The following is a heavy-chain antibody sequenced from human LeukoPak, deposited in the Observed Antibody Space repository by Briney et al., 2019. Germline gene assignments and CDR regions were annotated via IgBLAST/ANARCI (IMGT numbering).Heavy chain of an antibody. CDR2: ISSSGSTI. CDR1: GFTFSSYE. V-gene: IGHV3-48*03. D-gene: IGHD3-22*01. Sequence: GGSLRLSCAASGFTFSSYEMNGVRQAPGKGLEWVSYISSSGSTIYYADSVKGRFTISRDNAKNSLYLQMNSLRAEDTAVYYCARDLGQYYDTSDNWFDPWGQGTLVTVSS. J-gene: IGHJ5*02. CDR3: ARDLGQYYDTSDNWFDP.